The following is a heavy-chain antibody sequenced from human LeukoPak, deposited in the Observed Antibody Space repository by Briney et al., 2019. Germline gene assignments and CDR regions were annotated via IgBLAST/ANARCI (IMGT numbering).Heavy chain of an antibody. Sequence: GGSLRLSCAASGFTFDDYAMHWVRQGPGKSLEWVSLINENGDIAYYGDSVRGRFTVSRDNAKNSLYVQMNSLTTEDTALYYCAKARWEPNFDYWGQGTLVTVSS. CDR1: GFTFDDYA. CDR2: INENGDIA. V-gene: IGHV3-43*02. CDR3: AKARWEPNFDY. D-gene: IGHD1-26*01. J-gene: IGHJ4*02.